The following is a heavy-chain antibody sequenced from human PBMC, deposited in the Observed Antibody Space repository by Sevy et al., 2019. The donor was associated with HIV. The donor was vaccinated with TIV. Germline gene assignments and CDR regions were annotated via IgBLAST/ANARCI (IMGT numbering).Heavy chain of an antibody. D-gene: IGHD4-17*01. J-gene: IGHJ6*02. V-gene: IGHV3-30*02. CDR1: GFTFSSYG. Sequence: GGSLRLSCAASGFTFSSYGMHWVRQAPGKGLEWVAFIRYDGSNKNYADSVKGRFTISRDNSKNTLYLQMNSLRAEDTAVYYCAKVLLLYGDYVHYYYGMDVWGQGTTVTVSS. CDR2: IRYDGSNK. CDR3: AKVLLLYGDYVHYYYGMDV.